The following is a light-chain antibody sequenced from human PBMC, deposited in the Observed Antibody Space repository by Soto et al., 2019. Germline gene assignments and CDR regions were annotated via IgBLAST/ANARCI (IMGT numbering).Light chain of an antibody. V-gene: IGKV3-20*01. Sequence: EIVLTQSPGTLSLSPGERATLSCRASQSVSSSYLAWYQQKPGQAPRLLIYGASSRATGIPDRFSGSESGTDFTLTISRLEPEDFAVYYCQQYGGSPWTFGQGTKVEIK. CDR3: QQYGGSPWT. CDR1: QSVSSSY. CDR2: GAS. J-gene: IGKJ1*01.